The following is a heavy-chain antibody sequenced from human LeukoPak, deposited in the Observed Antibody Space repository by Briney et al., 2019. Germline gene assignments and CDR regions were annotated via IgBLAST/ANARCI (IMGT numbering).Heavy chain of an antibody. Sequence: GASVKVSCKASGYTFTGYYMHWVRQAPGQGLEWMGGIIPIFGTANYAQKFQGRVTVTADESTSTAYMELSSLRSEDTAVYYCARRGNYCSSTSCYLFDYWGQGTLVTVSS. CDR1: GYTFTGYY. V-gene: IGHV1-69*13. J-gene: IGHJ4*02. D-gene: IGHD2-2*01. CDR2: IIPIFGTA. CDR3: ARRGNYCSSTSCYLFDY.